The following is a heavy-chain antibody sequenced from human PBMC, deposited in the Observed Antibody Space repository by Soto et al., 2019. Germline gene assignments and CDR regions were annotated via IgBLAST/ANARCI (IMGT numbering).Heavy chain of an antibody. D-gene: IGHD6-13*01. CDR3: ARSYSSSWINWFDP. CDR1: GFTFSSYG. Sequence: GGSLRLFCAASGFTFSSYGMHWVRQAPGKGLEWVAVIWYDGSNKYYADSVKGRFTISRDNSKNTLYLQMNSLRAEDTAVYYCARSYSSSWINWFDPWGQGTLVTVSS. CDR2: IWYDGSNK. J-gene: IGHJ5*02. V-gene: IGHV3-33*01.